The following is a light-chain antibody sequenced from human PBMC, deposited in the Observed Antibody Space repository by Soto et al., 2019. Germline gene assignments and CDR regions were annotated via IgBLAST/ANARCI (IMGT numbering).Light chain of an antibody. J-gene: IGKJ3*01. V-gene: IGKV3-20*01. CDR1: QSVSSSY. CDR2: GVS. CDR3: QQYGNSGVT. Sequence: IGLTHSPGTLSFSPGEIATLSFRASQSVSSSYLAWYQQKPGQAPRLLIYGVSSRATGIPDRFSGSGSGTDFTLTISRLEPEDFAVYYCQQYGNSGVTFGPGTKVDIK.